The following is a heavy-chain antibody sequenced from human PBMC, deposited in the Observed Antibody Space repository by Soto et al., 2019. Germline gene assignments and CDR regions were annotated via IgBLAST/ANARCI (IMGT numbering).Heavy chain of an antibody. CDR2: IYWDDDK. J-gene: IGHJ4*02. Sequence: QITLKESGPTLVNPTQTLTLTCTFSGFSLSTSGVGVGWIRQPPGKALEWLALIYWDDDKRYSPSLKSRLTITKDTSKNQVVLTMTNMDPVDTATYYCAHWSISADLGELSGYFDYWGQGTLVTVSS. CDR3: AHWSISADLGELSGYFDY. D-gene: IGHD3-16*02. V-gene: IGHV2-5*02. CDR1: GFSLSTSGVG.